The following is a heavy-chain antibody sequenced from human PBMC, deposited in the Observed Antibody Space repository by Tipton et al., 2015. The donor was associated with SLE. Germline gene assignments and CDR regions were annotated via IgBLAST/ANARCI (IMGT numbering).Heavy chain of an antibody. Sequence: SLRLSCTASGFTFGDYAMSWFRQAPGKGLEWVGFIRSKAYGGTTEYAASVKGRFTISRDDSKSIAYLQMNSLKTEDTAVYYCTRDPDCDFWSGHYYYMDVWGKGTTVTVSS. CDR2: IRSKAYGGTT. D-gene: IGHD3-3*01. CDR3: TRDPDCDFWSGHYYYMDV. J-gene: IGHJ6*03. CDR1: GFTFGDYA. V-gene: IGHV3-49*03.